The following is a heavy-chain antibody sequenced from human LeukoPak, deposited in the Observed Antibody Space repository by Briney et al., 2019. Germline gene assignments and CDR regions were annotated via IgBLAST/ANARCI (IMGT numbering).Heavy chain of an antibody. D-gene: IGHD1-14*01. CDR2: ISSSGSTI. CDR3: AREGYLTNNRNYVDY. CDR1: GFTFRDYY. Sequence: PRGCLRLSCAASGFTFRDYYMSWIRQAPGQGLEWVSYISSSGSTIYYADSVKGRFTISRDNGKNSLYLQMNTLRAEDTAVYYCAREGYLTNNRNYVDYWGQGTLVTASS. V-gene: IGHV3-11*04. J-gene: IGHJ4*02.